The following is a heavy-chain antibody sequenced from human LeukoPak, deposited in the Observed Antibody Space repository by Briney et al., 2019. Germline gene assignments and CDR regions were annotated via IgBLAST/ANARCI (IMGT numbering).Heavy chain of an antibody. V-gene: IGHV4-34*01. D-gene: IGHD2-15*01. CDR2: INESGAT. CDR3: ASLQGYCSGNRCPSSANYYYYMDV. J-gene: IGHJ6*03. Sequence: MSSETLSLTCSVYGGSFNDYDWSWVRQAPGRGLQWIGEINESGATNCDPSLKSRVTMSIDTSKNQFSLKVNSVTAADTAVYYCASLQGYCSGNRCPSSANYYYYMDVWGKGTTVTVSS. CDR1: GGSFNDYD.